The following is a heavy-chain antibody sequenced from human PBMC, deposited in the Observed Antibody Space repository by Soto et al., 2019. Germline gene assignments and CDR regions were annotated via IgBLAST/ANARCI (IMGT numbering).Heavy chain of an antibody. CDR2: IRGSGGNT. J-gene: IGHJ4*01. Sequence: GGSLRLSCAASGFTFSSYAMSWVRQAPGKGLEWVSAIRGSGGNTYYADSVKGRFTISRDNSKNTLYLQMNSLIAEDTTVYYCATDRNWGLDYFDYWGQGTLVTVSS. CDR3: ATDRNWGLDYFDY. V-gene: IGHV3-23*01. D-gene: IGHD7-27*01. CDR1: GFTFSSYA.